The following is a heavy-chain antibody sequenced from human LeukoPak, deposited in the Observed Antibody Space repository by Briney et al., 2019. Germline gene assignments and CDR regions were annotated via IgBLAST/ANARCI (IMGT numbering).Heavy chain of an antibody. Sequence: GGSLRLSCAASGFTVSSNYMSWVRQAPGKGLEWVSVIYSGGSTYYADSVKGRFTISRDNSKNTLYLQMNSLRAEDTAVYYCARIRYYYDSSGYYYVSWAFDIWGQGTMVTVSS. V-gene: IGHV3-66*01. D-gene: IGHD3-22*01. J-gene: IGHJ3*02. CDR2: IYSGGST. CDR1: GFTVSSNY. CDR3: ARIRYYYDSSGYYYVSWAFDI.